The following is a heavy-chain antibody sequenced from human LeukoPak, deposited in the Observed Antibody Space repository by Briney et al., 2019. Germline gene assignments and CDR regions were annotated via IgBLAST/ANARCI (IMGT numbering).Heavy chain of an antibody. CDR3: ARDRTMVRGLANYFYGMDV. CDR1: GFSFSSDE. J-gene: IGHJ6*02. Sequence: GGSLRLSCAASGFSFSSDELNWVRQAPGKELEWLSYISTSGRTTYYADSVKGRFTISRDNAKNSLYLQMSSLRAEDTAVYYCARDRTMVRGLANYFYGMDVWGQGTTVIVSS. CDR2: ISTSGRTT. V-gene: IGHV3-48*03. D-gene: IGHD3-10*01.